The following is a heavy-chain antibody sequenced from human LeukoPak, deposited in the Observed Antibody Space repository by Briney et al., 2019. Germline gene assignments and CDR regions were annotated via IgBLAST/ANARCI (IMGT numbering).Heavy chain of an antibody. D-gene: IGHD5-12*01. CDR3: ARDEGYSGYGQAVY. CDR1: GFSMTSYG. Sequence: ASVKVSCKASGFSMTSYGFDWVRQAPGQGLEWMGWISAYNGNTNYAQEFQGRVTMTTDTSTNTVYMELRSLISDDTAVYYCARDEGYSGYGQAVYWGQGTLVTVSS. V-gene: IGHV1-18*04. CDR2: ISAYNGNT. J-gene: IGHJ4*02.